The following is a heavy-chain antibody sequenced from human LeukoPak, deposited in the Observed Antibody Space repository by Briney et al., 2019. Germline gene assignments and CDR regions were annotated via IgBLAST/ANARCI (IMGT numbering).Heavy chain of an antibody. CDR1: GFTFSRYD. J-gene: IGHJ4*02. D-gene: IGHD2/OR15-2a*01. Sequence: PGGSLRLSCAASGFTFSRYDMNWVRQAPGKGLEWVSSISSSGSYIYYADSVKGRFTISRDNAKNALYLQMTSLRAEDTAVYYCAKDAFSSLPSLDYWGQGTLVTVSS. CDR3: AKDAFSSLPSLDY. V-gene: IGHV3-21*01. CDR2: ISSSGSYI.